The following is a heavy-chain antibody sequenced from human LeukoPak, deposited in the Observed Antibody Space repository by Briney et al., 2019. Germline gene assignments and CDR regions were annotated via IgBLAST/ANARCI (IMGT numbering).Heavy chain of an antibody. CDR3: AKDVQMTRNDYYNYFDY. CDR2: INWNGGST. D-gene: IGHD3-22*01. V-gene: IGHV3-20*04. CDR1: GFTFDDYG. Sequence: GGSLRLSCAASGFTFDDYGMSWVRQAPGKGLEWVSGINWNGGSTGYADSVKGRFTISRDNAKNSLYLQMNSLRPEDTALYYCAKDVQMTRNDYYNYFDYWGQGTLVTVSS. J-gene: IGHJ4*02.